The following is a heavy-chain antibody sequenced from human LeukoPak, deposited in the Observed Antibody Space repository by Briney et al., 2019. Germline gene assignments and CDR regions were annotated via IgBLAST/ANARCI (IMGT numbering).Heavy chain of an antibody. D-gene: IGHD5-12*01. V-gene: IGHV3-48*01. CDR3: ASGAGGYVFDP. J-gene: IGHJ5*02. CDR1: GFTFSSYS. Sequence: PGGSLRLSCTVSGFTFSSYSMNWVRQAPGKGLEWVSYISSSSSTIYYADSVKGRFTISRDNAKNSLYLQMSSLRAEDTAVYYCASGAGGYVFDPWGQGTLVTVSS. CDR2: ISSSSSTI.